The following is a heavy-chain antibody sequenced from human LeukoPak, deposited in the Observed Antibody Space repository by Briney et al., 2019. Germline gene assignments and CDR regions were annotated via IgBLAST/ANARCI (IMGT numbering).Heavy chain of an antibody. CDR3: ARDMRRYQLPYYYYYGMDV. CDR1: GGSFSGYY. CDR2: INHSGST. Sequence: SETLSLTCAVYGGSFSGYYWSWIRQPPGKGLEWIGEINHSGSTNYNPSLKSRVTISVDTSKSQFSLKLSSVTAADTAVYYCARDMRRYQLPYYYYYGMDVWGQGTTATVSS. J-gene: IGHJ6*02. V-gene: IGHV4-34*01. D-gene: IGHD2-2*01.